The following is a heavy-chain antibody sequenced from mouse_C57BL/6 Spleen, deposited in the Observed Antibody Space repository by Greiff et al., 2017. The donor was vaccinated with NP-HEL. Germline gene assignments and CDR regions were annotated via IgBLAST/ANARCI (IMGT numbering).Heavy chain of an antibody. J-gene: IGHJ3*01. CDR1: GYSITSGYD. V-gene: IGHV3-1*01. Sequence: EVQLKESGPGMVKPSQSLSLTCTVTGYSITSGYDWHWIRHFPGNKLEWMGYISYSGSTNYNPSLKSRISITHDTSKNHFFLKLNSVTTEDTATYYCARGANWAFAYWGQGTLVTVSA. CDR3: ARGANWAFAY. CDR2: ISYSGST. D-gene: IGHD4-1*01.